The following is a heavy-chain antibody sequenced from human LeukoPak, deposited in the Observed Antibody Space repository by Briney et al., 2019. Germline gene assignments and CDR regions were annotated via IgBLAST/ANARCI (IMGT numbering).Heavy chain of an antibody. V-gene: IGHV4-59*01. CDR1: GGSISSYY. CDR2: IYYSGST. D-gene: IGHD6-19*01. Sequence: PSETQSLTCTVSGGSISSYYWSWIRQSPGKGLEWIGYIYYSGSTNYNTSLKSRVTISVDTSKNQFSLKLSSVTAADTAVYYCARRSYQSSGLDYWGQGTLVTVSS. J-gene: IGHJ4*02. CDR3: ARRSYQSSGLDY.